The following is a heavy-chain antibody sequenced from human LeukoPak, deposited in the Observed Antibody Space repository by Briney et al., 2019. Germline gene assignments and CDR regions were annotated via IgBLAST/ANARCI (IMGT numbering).Heavy chain of an antibody. CDR1: GGSFSGYY. CDR3: ARVVQDVYYYYMDV. J-gene: IGHJ6*03. Sequence: SETLSLTCAVYGGSFSGYYWSWIRQPPGKGLEWIGEINHSGSTNYNPSLKSRVTISVDTSKNQFSLKLSSVTAADTAVYYCARVVQDVYYYYMDVWGKGTTVTVSS. V-gene: IGHV4-34*01. CDR2: INHSGST. D-gene: IGHD6-6*01.